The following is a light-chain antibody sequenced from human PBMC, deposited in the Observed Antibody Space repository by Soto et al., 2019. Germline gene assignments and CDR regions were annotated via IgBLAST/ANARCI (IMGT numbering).Light chain of an antibody. CDR2: DVS. V-gene: IGLV2-11*01. CDR1: SSDVGGYNY. J-gene: IGLJ3*02. Sequence: QSALTQPRSVSGSPGPSVTLSCTGTSSDVGGYNYVSWYQQHPGKAPQLMIYDVSKRPSGVPDRFSGSKSGNTASLTISGLQAEDEADYYCCSYAGSYTWVFGGGTQLTVL. CDR3: CSYAGSYTWV.